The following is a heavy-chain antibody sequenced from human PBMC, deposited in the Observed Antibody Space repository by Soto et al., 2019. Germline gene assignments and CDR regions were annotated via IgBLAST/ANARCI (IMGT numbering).Heavy chain of an antibody. CDR2: IHYSGST. V-gene: IGHV4-39*01. Sequence: SETLSLTCTVSGGSIRSSNHYWGWIRQPPGKGLEWIGSIHYSGSTYFNPSLKSRVTVSVDASKNQFSLRLTSLTAADTAVYYFARHNPTSGVFGIVISLGDWGQGTLVTVSS. CDR3: ARHNPTSGVFGIVISLGD. D-gene: IGHD3-3*01. CDR1: GGSIRSSNHY. J-gene: IGHJ4*02.